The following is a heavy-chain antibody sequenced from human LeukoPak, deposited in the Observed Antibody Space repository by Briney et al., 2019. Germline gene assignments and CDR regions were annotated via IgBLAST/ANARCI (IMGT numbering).Heavy chain of an antibody. CDR1: GFTFSSYA. CDR2: ISYDGSNK. V-gene: IGHV3-30-3*01. CDR3: ASQVDY. Sequence: PGRSLRLSCAASGFTFSSYAMHWVRQAPGKGLEWVAVISYDGSNKYYADSVKGRFTISRDKSKNTLYLQMNSLRAEDTAVYYCASQVDYWGQGTLVTVSS. J-gene: IGHJ4*02.